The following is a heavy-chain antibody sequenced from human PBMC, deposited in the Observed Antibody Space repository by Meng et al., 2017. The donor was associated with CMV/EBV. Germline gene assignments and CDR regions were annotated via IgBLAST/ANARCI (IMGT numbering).Heavy chain of an antibody. J-gene: IGHJ3*02. CDR2: IKSKTDGGKT. CDR3: TTAPSLLYSSSWDDAFDI. V-gene: IGHV3-15*01. Sequence: GESLKISCAASGFTFSNACMSWVRQAPGKGLEWVGRIKSKTDGGKTDYAAPVKGRFTISRDDSKNTLYLQMNSMKTEDTAVYYCTTAPSLLYSSSWDDAFDIWGQGTMVTVSS. D-gene: IGHD6-13*01. CDR1: GFTFSNAC.